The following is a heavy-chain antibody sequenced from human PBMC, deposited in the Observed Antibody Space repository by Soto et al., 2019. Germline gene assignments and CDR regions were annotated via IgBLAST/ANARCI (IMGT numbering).Heavy chain of an antibody. CDR3: AKGGRPGTSISCYTTKQYFDY. CDR2: ISGGGGNT. V-gene: IGHV3-23*01. Sequence: GGSLRLSFAASEFTFSRDSMSWVRQAPGKGLSWVSGISGGGGNTYYEESVKGRFTISRDNSKNTLHLQMDSLRAEDTAVYYCAKGGRPGTSISCYTTKQYFDYWGQGALVTVSS. J-gene: IGHJ4*02. D-gene: IGHD2-2*02. CDR1: EFTFSRDS.